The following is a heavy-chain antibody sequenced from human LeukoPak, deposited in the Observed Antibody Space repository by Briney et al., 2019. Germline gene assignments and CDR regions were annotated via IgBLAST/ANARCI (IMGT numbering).Heavy chain of an antibody. CDR1: GDSISSNY. Sequence: PSETLSLTCTVSGDSISSNYWSWVRQSPGKGLEWIAYIDYSGSTNYNPSLKSRVTISVDTSKNQFSLHLNSVTPEDTAVYYCARRLTQYDCFDPWGQGILVTVSS. CDR3: ARRLTQYDCFDP. J-gene: IGHJ5*02. D-gene: IGHD2-2*01. V-gene: IGHV4-59*12. CDR2: IDYSGST.